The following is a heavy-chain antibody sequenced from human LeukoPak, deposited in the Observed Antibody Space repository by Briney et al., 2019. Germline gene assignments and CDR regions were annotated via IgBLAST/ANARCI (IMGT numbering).Heavy chain of an antibody. V-gene: IGHV3-23*01. CDR3: AKNGYCSSTSCYVDNNWFDP. D-gene: IGHD2-2*01. CDR1: GFTFSSYA. Sequence: GGSLRLSCAASGFTFSSYAMSWVRQAPGKGLEWVSAISGSGGSTYYADSVKGRFTISRDNSKNTLYLQMNSPRAEDTAVYYCAKNGYCSSTSCYVDNNWFDPWGQGTLVTVSS. J-gene: IGHJ5*02. CDR2: ISGSGGST.